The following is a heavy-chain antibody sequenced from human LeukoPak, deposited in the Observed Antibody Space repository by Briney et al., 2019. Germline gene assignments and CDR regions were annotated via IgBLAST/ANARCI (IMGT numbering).Heavy chain of an antibody. J-gene: IGHJ4*02. V-gene: IGHV3-30*18. CDR2: ISYDGSNR. CDR3: AKDGLKPGIAAAGNQY. D-gene: IGHD6-13*01. Sequence: GGSLRLSCAASGFTFSSYGMHWVRQAPGKGLEWVAVISYDGSNRYYADSVKGRFTISRDNSKNTLYLQMNSLRAEDTAVYYCAKDGLKPGIAAAGNQYWGQGTLVTVSS. CDR1: GFTFSSYG.